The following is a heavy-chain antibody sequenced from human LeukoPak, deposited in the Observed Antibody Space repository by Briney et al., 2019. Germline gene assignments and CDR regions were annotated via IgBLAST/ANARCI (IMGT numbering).Heavy chain of an antibody. Sequence: GGSLRLSCAASGFTFSSYSMNWVRQAPGKGLEWVSSISSSSSYIYYADSVKGRFTISRDNAKNSLYLQMSSLRAEDTAIYYCARDHPYYYDTSGYWHDYWGQGTLVTVSS. CDR3: ARDHPYYYDTSGYWHDY. CDR1: GFTFSSYS. J-gene: IGHJ4*02. V-gene: IGHV3-21*01. D-gene: IGHD3-22*01. CDR2: ISSSSSYI.